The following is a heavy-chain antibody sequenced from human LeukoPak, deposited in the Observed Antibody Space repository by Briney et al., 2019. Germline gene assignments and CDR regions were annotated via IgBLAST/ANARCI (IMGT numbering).Heavy chain of an antibody. CDR1: RGSLSRYY. Sequence: PSETLSLTCTVSRGSLSRYYWSWVRQPPGKGLEWIGYIYYSGSTNYNPSLKSRVTISVDTSKNQFSLKLSSVTAADTPVYYCARIPAAMGDGYGMDVWGQGTTVTVSS. V-gene: IGHV4-59*01. CDR2: IYYSGST. CDR3: ARIPAAMGDGYGMDV. D-gene: IGHD2-2*01. J-gene: IGHJ6*02.